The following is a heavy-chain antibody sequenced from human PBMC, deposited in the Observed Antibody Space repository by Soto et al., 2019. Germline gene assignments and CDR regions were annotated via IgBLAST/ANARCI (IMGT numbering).Heavy chain of an antibody. CDR2: ISSNGGST. V-gene: IGHV3-64*01. CDR1: GFTFSSYA. CDR3: ARGPGYYFDY. J-gene: IGHJ4*02. Sequence: GGSLGLSCAASGFTFSSYAMHWVRQAPGKGLEYVSAISSNGGSTYYANSVKGRFTISRDNSKNTLYLQMGSLRAEDMAVYYCARGPGYYFDYWGQGTLVTVSS.